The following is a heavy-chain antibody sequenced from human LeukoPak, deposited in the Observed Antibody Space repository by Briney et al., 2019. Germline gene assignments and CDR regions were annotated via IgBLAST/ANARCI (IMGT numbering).Heavy chain of an antibody. CDR2: IYYSGTT. V-gene: IGHV4-59*08. D-gene: IGHD6-13*01. J-gene: IGHJ1*01. CDR1: GGSISNYY. Sequence: SETLSPTCTVSGGSISNYYWSWIRQPPGKGLECMGYIYYSGTTNYNPSLKSRVTISVDTSKNQSSLKLSSVTAADTAVYYCARHGGYSSPYLHWGQGTLVTVSS. CDR3: ARHGGYSSPYLH.